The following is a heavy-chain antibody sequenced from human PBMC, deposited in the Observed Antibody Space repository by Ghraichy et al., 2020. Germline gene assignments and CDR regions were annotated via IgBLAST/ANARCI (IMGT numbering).Heavy chain of an antibody. Sequence: GESLNISCAASGFTFSSYAMSWVRQAPGKGLEWVSAISGSGGSTYYADSVKGRFTISRDNSKNTLYLQMNSLRAEDTAVYYCAKCMLGLPLDYFDYWGQGTLVTVSS. CDR3: AKCMLGLPLDYFDY. CDR1: GFTFSSYA. CDR2: ISGSGGST. V-gene: IGHV3-23*01. D-gene: IGHD3-10*02. J-gene: IGHJ4*02.